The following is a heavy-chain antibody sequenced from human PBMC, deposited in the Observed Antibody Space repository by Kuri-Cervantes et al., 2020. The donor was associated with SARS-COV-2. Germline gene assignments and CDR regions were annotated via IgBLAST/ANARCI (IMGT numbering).Heavy chain of an antibody. V-gene: IGHV3-21*01. CDR1: GFTFSSYS. CDR3: ARDEGSYYYYMDV. Sequence: GESLKISCAASGFTFSSYSMNWVRQAPGKGLEWVSSISSSSSYIYYADSVKGRFTISRDNAKNSLYLQMNSLSAEDTAVYYCARDEGSYYYYMDVWGKGTTVTVSS. J-gene: IGHJ6*03. D-gene: IGHD3-10*01. CDR2: ISSSSSYI.